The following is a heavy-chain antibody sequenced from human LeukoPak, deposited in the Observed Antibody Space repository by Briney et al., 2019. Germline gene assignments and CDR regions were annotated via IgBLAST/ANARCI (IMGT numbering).Heavy chain of an antibody. D-gene: IGHD1-1*01. CDR1: GGSISSGGYY. V-gene: IGHV4-31*03. CDR3: ARVPNPQGGQLGTEVDYFDY. Sequence: TTSETLSLTCTVSGGSISSGGYYWSWIRQHPGKGLEWIGYIYYSGSTYYNPSLKSRVTISVDTSKNQFSLKLSSVTAADTAVYYCARVPNPQGGQLGTEVDYFDYWGQGTLVTVSS. J-gene: IGHJ4*02. CDR2: IYYSGST.